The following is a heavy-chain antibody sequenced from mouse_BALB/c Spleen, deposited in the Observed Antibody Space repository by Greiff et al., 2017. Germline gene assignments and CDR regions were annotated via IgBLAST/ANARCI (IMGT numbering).Heavy chain of an antibody. Sequence: EVKLVESGGGLVKPGGSLKLSCAASGFTFSSYAMSWVRQTPEKRLEWVASISSGGSTYYPDTVKGRFTISRDNAKNTLYLQMSSLKSEDTAMYYCARIYYDYADVWGAGTTVTVSS. D-gene: IGHD2-4*01. V-gene: IGHV5-6-5*01. J-gene: IGHJ1*01. CDR2: ISSGGST. CDR3: ARIYYDYADV. CDR1: GFTFSSYA.